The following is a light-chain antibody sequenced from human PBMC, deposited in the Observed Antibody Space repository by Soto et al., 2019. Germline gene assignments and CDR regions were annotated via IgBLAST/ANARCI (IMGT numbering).Light chain of an antibody. V-gene: IGLV2-14*01. CDR1: SSDVGGYNY. J-gene: IGLJ1*01. CDR2: EVS. CDR3: SSYPSSRAYV. Sequence: QSALTQPASVSGSPGQSITISCTGTSSDVGGYNYVSWYQQQSGKAPKLMIHEVSNRPSGVSKRFSGSKSGNTASLTISGLQAEDEADYYCSSYPSSRAYVFGIGTSSPS.